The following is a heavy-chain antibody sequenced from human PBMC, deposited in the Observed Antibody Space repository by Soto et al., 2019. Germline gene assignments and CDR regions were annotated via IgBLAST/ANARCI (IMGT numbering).Heavy chain of an antibody. CDR2: FSEDGVNT. J-gene: IGHJ4*02. D-gene: IGHD1-1*01. CDR1: GFTFSRYA. Sequence: EVQLLESGGGLVQPGESLRLSCTTSGFTFSRYAMSWVRQAPGKGLEWVSTFSEDGVNTYCADSVKGRLTISRDNSEKTVYLQMNSLRVEDTAVYYCARGGTGNVDFWGQGTLVTVSS. V-gene: IGHV3-23*01. CDR3: ARGGTGNVDF.